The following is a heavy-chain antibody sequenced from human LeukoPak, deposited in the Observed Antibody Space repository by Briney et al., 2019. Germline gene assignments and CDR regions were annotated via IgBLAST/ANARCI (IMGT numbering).Heavy chain of an antibody. D-gene: IGHD5-12*01. CDR2: INPNSGGT. V-gene: IGHV1-2*02. CDR3: ARTSGGGYDIDY. Sequence: ASVKVSCKASGYTFTGYYMHWVRQAPGQGLEWMGWINPNSGGTNYAQKFQGRVTLTRDTSISTAYMELSRLRSDDTAVYYCARTSGGGYDIDYWGQGTLVTVSS. CDR1: GYTFTGYY. J-gene: IGHJ4*02.